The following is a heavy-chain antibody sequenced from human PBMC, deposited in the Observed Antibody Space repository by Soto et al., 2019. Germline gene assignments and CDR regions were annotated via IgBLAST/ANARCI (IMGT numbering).Heavy chain of an antibody. Sequence: ASVKVSCKASGYTFTSYAFNWVRQAPGEGLEWMGWISTDSGNTKYAQKFQGRVTMTTDTSTNTAHMELRSLRSDDTAVYYCAKYDVVVVPAAVPCWGQGTLVTVSS. CDR2: ISTDSGNT. J-gene: IGHJ4*02. CDR1: GYTFTSYA. D-gene: IGHD2-2*01. V-gene: IGHV1-18*01. CDR3: AKYDVVVVPAAVPC.